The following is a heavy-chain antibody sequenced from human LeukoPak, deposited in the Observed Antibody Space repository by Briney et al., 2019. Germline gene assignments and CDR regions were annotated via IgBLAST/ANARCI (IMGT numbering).Heavy chain of an antibody. CDR3: ARQKSPRCGGDCGARFDC. CDR2: TSYDGKNK. Sequence: GGSLRLSCAASGFTFSNFGMHWVRQAPGKGLEWVAVTSYDGKNKYYADSVKGRFTISRDDSKNTLYLQMNSLRGEDTAIYYCARQKSPRCGGDCGARFDCWGQGTLVTVSS. D-gene: IGHD2-21*01. J-gene: IGHJ4*02. V-gene: IGHV3-30*03. CDR1: GFTFSNFG.